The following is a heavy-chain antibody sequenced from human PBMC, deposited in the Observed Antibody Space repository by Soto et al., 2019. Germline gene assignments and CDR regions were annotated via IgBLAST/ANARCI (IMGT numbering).Heavy chain of an antibody. D-gene: IGHD3-16*01. CDR1: GGSISSGGYY. V-gene: IGHV4-31*03. J-gene: IGHJ6*02. Sequence: QVQLQESGPGLVKPSQTLSLTCTVSGGSISSGGYYWSWIRQHPGKGLEWIGYIYYSGSTYYNRCIKIRFTISVATSKNPFSLSMSSVIAAETSVYYCARGGELWGGGEGRYYYGMDVWGQGTTVTVSS. CDR3: ARGGELWGGGEGRYYYGMDV. CDR2: IYYSGST.